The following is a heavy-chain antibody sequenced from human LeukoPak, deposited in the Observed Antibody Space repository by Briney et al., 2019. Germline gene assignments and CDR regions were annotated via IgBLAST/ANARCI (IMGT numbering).Heavy chain of an antibody. Sequence: ASVKVSCKASGYTFTSYGISWVRQAPGQGLEWMGWISAYNGNTNYAQKLQGRVTMTTDTSTSTAYMELRSLRSDDTAVYYCARDSGYSYGYFGADAFDIWGRGTMVTVSS. CDR2: ISAYNGNT. D-gene: IGHD5-18*01. V-gene: IGHV1-18*01. CDR3: ARDSGYSYGYFGADAFDI. J-gene: IGHJ3*02. CDR1: GYTFTSYG.